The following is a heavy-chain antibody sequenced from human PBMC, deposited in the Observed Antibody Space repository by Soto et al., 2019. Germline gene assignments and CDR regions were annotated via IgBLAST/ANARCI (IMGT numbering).Heavy chain of an antibody. J-gene: IGHJ5*02. Sequence: SETLSLTCAVYGGSFSGYYWSWIRQPPGKGLEWIGEINHSGSTNYNPSLKSRVTISVDTSKNQFSLKLSSVTAEDTAVYYCARGNNGYSSGWFTPGSFDPWGQGTLVTVSS. CDR1: GGSFSGYY. D-gene: IGHD6-19*01. CDR3: ARGNNGYSSGWFTPGSFDP. CDR2: INHSGST. V-gene: IGHV4-34*01.